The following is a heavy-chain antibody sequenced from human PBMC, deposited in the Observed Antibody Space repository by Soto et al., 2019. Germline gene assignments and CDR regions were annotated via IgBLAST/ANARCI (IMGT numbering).Heavy chain of an antibody. J-gene: IGHJ3*02. Sequence: EVQLVESGGGLVQPGGSLRLSCAASGFTVSSNYMSWVRQAPGKGLEWVSVIYSGGSTYYADSVKGRFTISRDNSXXTLYLQMNSLRAEDTAVYYCARDYFTGATSNALDIWGQGTMVTVSS. CDR3: ARDYFTGATSNALDI. V-gene: IGHV3-66*01. CDR2: IYSGGST. D-gene: IGHD1-26*01. CDR1: GFTVSSNY.